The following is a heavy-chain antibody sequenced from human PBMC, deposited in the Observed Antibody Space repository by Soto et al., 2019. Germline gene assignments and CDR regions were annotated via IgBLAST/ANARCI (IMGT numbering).Heavy chain of an antibody. CDR3: ARGDSTDCSNGVCSLFYXHDMDV. D-gene: IGHD2-8*01. Sequence: ASVKVSCKVSGYSFIDYHIDWVRQAPGQGLEWLGRINPKSGGTSTAQKFQGWVTMTTDTSISTASMELTRLTSDDTAIYYCARGDSTDCSNGVCSLFYXHDMDVWGQGTTVTVSS. CDR1: GYSFIDYH. J-gene: IGHJ6*02. V-gene: IGHV1-2*04. CDR2: INPKSGGT.